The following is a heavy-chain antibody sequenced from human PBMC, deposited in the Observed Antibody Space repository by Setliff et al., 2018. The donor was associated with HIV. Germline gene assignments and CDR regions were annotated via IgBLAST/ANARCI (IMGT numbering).Heavy chain of an antibody. CDR3: ARGGSYDTFDY. CDR1: GGSLQGYY. D-gene: IGHD3-22*01. V-gene: IGHV4-4*07. J-gene: IGHJ4*02. CDR2: IYYVGWS. Sequence: SETLSLTCSVSGGSLQGYYWSWIRQPAGKGLQWIGRIYYVGWSKYNPSLEDRVTMSVDTSNNQFSLSLTSVTAADTAVYYCARGGSYDTFDYWGQGTLVTVSS.